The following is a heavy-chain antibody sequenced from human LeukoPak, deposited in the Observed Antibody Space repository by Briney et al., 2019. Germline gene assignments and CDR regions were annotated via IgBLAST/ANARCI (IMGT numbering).Heavy chain of an antibody. CDR3: ARGTSGGDFDWLLVVPEYKVSYFDY. Sequence: TGGSLRLSCAASGFTFSSYSMNWVRQAPGKGLEWVSSISSSSSYIYYADSVKGRFTISRDNAKNSLYLQMNSLRAEDTAVYYCARGTSGGDFDWLLVVPEYKVSYFDYWGQGTLVTVSS. CDR1: GFTFSSYS. D-gene: IGHD3-9*01. CDR2: ISSSSSYI. J-gene: IGHJ4*02. V-gene: IGHV3-21*04.